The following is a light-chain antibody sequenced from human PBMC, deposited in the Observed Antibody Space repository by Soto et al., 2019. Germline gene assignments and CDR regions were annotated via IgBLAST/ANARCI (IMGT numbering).Light chain of an antibody. J-gene: IGKJ5*01. V-gene: IGKV1-39*01. CDR1: QSINNY. CDR2: SAS. CDR3: QQSLTMPIT. Sequence: DIQMTQSPASVSLSVAERVTITCRASQSINNYLNWYLQRPGQAPKLLIRSASTLQRGVPSRFSGSGSRTEFTLTIADLQPDDFGTYYCQQSLTMPITFGHGTRL.